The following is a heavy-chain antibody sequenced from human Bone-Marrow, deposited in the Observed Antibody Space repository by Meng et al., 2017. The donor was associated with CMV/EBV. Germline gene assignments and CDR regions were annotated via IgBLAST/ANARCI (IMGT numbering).Heavy chain of an antibody. CDR3: ARDHQGRYDVLTGYYTKYYYGMDV. D-gene: IGHD3-9*01. V-gene: IGHV1-18*01. Sequence: AAVKVSCKASGGNFSSYAISWVRQAPGQGLEWMGWISAYNGNTNYAQKLQGRVTMTTDTSTSTAYMELRSLSSDDAAVYYCARDHQGRYDVLTGYYTKYYYGMDVWGQGTTVTVSS. J-gene: IGHJ6*02. CDR2: ISAYNGNT. CDR1: GGNFSSYA.